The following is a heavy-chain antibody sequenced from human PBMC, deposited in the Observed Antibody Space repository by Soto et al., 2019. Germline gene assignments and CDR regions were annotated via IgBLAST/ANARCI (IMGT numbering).Heavy chain of an antibody. V-gene: IGHV4-39*01. J-gene: IGHJ5*02. CDR1: GGSISSSSYY. Sequence: SETLSLTCTVSGGSISSSSYYWGWIRQPPGKGLEWIGSIYYSGSTYYNPSLKSRVTISVDTSKNQFSLKLSSVTAADTAVYYCQIAVPHWFDPWGQGTLVTVSS. CDR3: QIAVPHWFDP. D-gene: IGHD6-19*01. CDR2: IYYSGST.